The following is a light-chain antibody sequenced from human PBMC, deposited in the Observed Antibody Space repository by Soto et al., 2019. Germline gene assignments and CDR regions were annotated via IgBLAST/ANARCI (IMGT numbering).Light chain of an antibody. CDR2: GAS. CDR3: QQYKSYWT. CDR1: QSVNIY. V-gene: IGKV3D-15*01. J-gene: IGKJ1*01. Sequence: EIVMTQSPATLSVSPGERATLSCRASQSVNIYLAWYQQKPGQAPRLLIFGASSRATGIPARFSGSGSGTEFTLTINSLQSEDCATYYCQQYKSYWTFGQGTKVDIK.